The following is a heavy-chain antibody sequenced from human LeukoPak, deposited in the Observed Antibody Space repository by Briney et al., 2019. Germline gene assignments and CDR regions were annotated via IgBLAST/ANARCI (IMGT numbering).Heavy chain of an antibody. CDR2: ISGSGGGT. Sequence: AGSLRLSCAASGFTFSSYAMSWLRQAPGKGLEWVSAISGSGGGTYYADSVKGRFTISRDNSKNTLYLQMNSLRAEDTAVYYCAKGFGISTGYYFDYWGEGTLVTVSS. V-gene: IGHV3-23*01. CDR1: GFTFSSYA. CDR3: AKGFGISTGYYFDY. J-gene: IGHJ4*02. D-gene: IGHD2-2*01.